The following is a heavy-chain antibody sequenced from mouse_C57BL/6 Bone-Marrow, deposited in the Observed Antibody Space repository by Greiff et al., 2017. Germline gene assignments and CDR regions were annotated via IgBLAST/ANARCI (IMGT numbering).Heavy chain of an antibody. CDR1: GYSFTDYN. J-gene: IGHJ4*01. Sequence: EVQLQQSGPELVKPGASVKISCKASGYSFTDYNMNWVKQSNGKSLEWIGVINPNYGTTSYNQKFKGKDTLTVDQFSSTAYMHLNSLTSDDSAVYYCARGGQLGYYYAMDYWGQGTSVTVSS. CDR3: ARGGQLGYYYAMDY. CDR2: INPNYGTT. D-gene: IGHD4-1*02. V-gene: IGHV1-39*01.